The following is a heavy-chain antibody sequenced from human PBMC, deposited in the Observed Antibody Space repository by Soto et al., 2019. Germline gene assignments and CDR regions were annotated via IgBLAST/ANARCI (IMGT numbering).Heavy chain of an antibody. Sequence: KPSETLSLTCAVYGGSFSGYYWSWIRQPPGKGLEWIGEINHSGSTNYNPSLKSRVTISVDTSKNQFSLKLSSVTAADTAVYYCARGQDHGDYGGIYYYYYYGMDVWGQGTTVTVSS. CDR3: ARGQDHGDYGGIYYYYYYGMDV. V-gene: IGHV4-34*01. D-gene: IGHD4-17*01. J-gene: IGHJ6*02. CDR2: INHSGST. CDR1: GGSFSGYY.